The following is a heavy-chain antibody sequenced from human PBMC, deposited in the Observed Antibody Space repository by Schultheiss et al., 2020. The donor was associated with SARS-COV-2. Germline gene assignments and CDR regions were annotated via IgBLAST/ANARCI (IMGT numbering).Heavy chain of an antibody. D-gene: IGHD3-22*01. V-gene: IGHV3-53*04. CDR2: IYSGGST. Sequence: GGSLRLSCAASGFTVSSNYMSWVRQAPGKGLEWVSVIYSGGSTYYADSVKGRFTISRHNSKNTLYLQMNSLRAEDTAVYYCAITMIVVVIPWLNYWGQGTLVTVSS. J-gene: IGHJ4*02. CDR1: GFTVSSNY. CDR3: AITMIVVVIPWLNY.